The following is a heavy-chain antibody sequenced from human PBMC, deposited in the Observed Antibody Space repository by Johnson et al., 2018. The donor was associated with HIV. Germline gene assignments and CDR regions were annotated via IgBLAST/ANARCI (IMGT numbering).Heavy chain of an antibody. V-gene: IGHV3-74*01. D-gene: IGHD3-10*01. CDR2: INSDGSSS. CDR1: GFTLSSYW. J-gene: IGHJ3*02. Sequence: VQLVESGGGLVQPGGSLRLSCAASGFTLSSYWMHWVRQVPGKGPVWVSRINSDGSSSAYADSVKGRFTISRDNSKNTLYLQMNSLRVEDTAIYYCAKDAGTYHPFDAFDIWGQGTMVTVSS. CDR3: AKDAGTYHPFDAFDI.